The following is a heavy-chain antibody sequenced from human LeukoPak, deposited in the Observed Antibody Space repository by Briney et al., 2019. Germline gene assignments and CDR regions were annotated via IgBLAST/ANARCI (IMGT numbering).Heavy chain of an antibody. V-gene: IGHV1-8*01. CDR3: ARGPPHYYDSSGYYP. Sequence: ASVKGSCKASGYTFTSYDINWVRQATGQGLEWMGWMNPNSGNTGYAQKFQGRVTMTRNTSISTAYMELSSLRSEDTAVYYCARGPPHYYDSSGYYPWGQGTLVTVSS. D-gene: IGHD3-22*01. CDR2: MNPNSGNT. CDR1: GYTFTSYD. J-gene: IGHJ5*02.